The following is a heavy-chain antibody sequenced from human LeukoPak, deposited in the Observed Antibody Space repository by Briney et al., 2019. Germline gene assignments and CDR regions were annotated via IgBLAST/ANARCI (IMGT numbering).Heavy chain of an antibody. V-gene: IGHV4-59*01. CDR1: GGSIGSYY. CDR3: ARGSSAVAGTGIDY. CDR2: IYYSGST. J-gene: IGHJ4*02. Sequence: SETLSLTCTVSGGSIGSYYWSWIRQPPGKGLEWIGYIYYSGSTNYNPSLKSRVTISVDTSKSQFSLKLSSVTAADTAVYYCARGSSAVAGTGIDYWGQGTLVTVSS. D-gene: IGHD6-19*01.